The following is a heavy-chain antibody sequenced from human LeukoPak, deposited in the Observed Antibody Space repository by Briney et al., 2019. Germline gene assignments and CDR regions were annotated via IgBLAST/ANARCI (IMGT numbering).Heavy chain of an antibody. CDR3: ARVISSGWYYFDY. CDR1: GYTFTGYY. CDR2: INPNSGGT. Sequence: ASVKVSCKASGYTFTGYYMHWVRQAPGQGLEWMGWINPNSGGTNYAQKFQGRVTMTRDTSISTAYMELSRLRSDDTAVYYCARVISSGWYYFDYWGQGTLVTVSS. D-gene: IGHD6-19*01. V-gene: IGHV1-2*02. J-gene: IGHJ4*02.